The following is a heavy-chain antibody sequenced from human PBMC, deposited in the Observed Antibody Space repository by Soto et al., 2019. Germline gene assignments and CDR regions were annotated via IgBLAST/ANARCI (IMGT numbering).Heavy chain of an antibody. J-gene: IGHJ4*02. D-gene: IGHD3-10*01. CDR2: ISDDGSRI. CDR3: VRGPRPSSFGTGAF. CDR1: GFVFNMYW. Sequence: EVQLVQSGGGLVQPGGSVRLSCAASGFVFNMYWMHWVRQAPGKGLEWVSRISDDGSRIHYADSVKGRFSISRDNAQNILFLEMTALRDNDTAVYYCVRGPRPSSFGTGAFWGQGSPVTVSS. V-gene: IGHV3-74*01.